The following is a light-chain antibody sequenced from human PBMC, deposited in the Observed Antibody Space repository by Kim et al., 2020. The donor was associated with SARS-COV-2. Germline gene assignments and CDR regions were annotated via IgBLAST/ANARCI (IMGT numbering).Light chain of an antibody. V-gene: IGLV1-40*01. CDR3: QSYDSSLSGYV. J-gene: IGLJ1*01. Sequence: QSVLTQPPSVSGAPGQRVTISCTRSSSNIGAGYVVHWYQHLPGTAPKLLIYGDTNRPSGVPDRFSGSKSGTSASLAITGLQAEDEADYYCQSYDSSLSGYVFGSGTKVTVL. CDR2: GDT. CDR1: SSNIGAGYV.